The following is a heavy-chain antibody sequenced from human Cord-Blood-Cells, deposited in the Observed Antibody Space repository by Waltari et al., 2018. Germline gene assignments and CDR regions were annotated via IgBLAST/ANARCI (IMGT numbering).Heavy chain of an antibody. Sequence: EVQLVQSGAEVKKPGESLKISCKGSGYSFTSYWIGWVLQMPGKGLEWMGIIYPGDSDTRYSPSFQGQVTISADKSISTAYLQWSSLKASDTAMYYCARLLPSYYDFWSGYSAFDYWGQGTLVTVSS. J-gene: IGHJ4*02. CDR1: GYSFTSYW. CDR2: IYPGDSDT. D-gene: IGHD3-3*01. V-gene: IGHV5-51*01. CDR3: ARLLPSYYDFWSGYSAFDY.